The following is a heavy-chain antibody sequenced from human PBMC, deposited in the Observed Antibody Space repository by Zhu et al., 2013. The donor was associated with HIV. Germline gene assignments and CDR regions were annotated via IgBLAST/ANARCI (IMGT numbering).Heavy chain of an antibody. Sequence: QVQLVQSGAEVKKPGSSVKVSCKASGGTFSSYAISWVRQAPGQGLEWMGGIIPIFGTANYAQKFQGRVTMTRDTSISTAYMELSRLRSDDTAVYYCVRARIGAAGTTRLLRWFDPWGQGTLVTVSS. V-gene: IGHV1-69*06. CDR3: VRARIGAAGTTRLLRWFDP. D-gene: IGHD6-13*01. CDR2: IIPIFGTA. J-gene: IGHJ5*02. CDR1: GGTFSSYA.